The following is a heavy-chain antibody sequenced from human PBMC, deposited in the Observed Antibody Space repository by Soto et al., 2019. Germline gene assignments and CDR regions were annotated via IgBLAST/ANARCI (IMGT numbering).Heavy chain of an antibody. J-gene: IGHJ4*02. D-gene: IGHD4-17*01. CDR3: ARDGPTEPASLGY. Sequence: QVQLVESGGGVVQPGRSLRLSCAASGFTFSSYGMHWVRQAPGKGLEWVAVIWYDGSNKYYADSVKGRFTISRDNSKNTLYLQMNSLRAEDTAVYYCARDGPTEPASLGYWGQGTLVTVSS. CDR2: IWYDGSNK. V-gene: IGHV3-33*01. CDR1: GFTFSSYG.